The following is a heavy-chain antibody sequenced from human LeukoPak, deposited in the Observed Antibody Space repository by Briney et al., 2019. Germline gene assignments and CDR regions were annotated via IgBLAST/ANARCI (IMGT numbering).Heavy chain of an antibody. Sequence: SETLSLTCTVPGGSISSYYWSWIRQPPGKGLEWIGYIYYSGSTNYNPSLKSRVTISVDTSKNQFSLKLSSVTAADTAVYYCARGGYGSFDYWGQGTLVTVSS. J-gene: IGHJ4*02. D-gene: IGHD6-13*01. CDR3: ARGGYGSFDY. CDR2: IYYSGST. V-gene: IGHV4-59*01. CDR1: GGSISSYY.